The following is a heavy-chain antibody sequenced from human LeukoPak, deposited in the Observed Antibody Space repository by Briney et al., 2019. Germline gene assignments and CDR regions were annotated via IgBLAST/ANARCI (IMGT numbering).Heavy chain of an antibody. V-gene: IGHV3-21*01. CDR3: VRLRRNSDTSGFYYYYDF. D-gene: IGHD3-22*01. CDR1: GYTFSSYS. CDR2: ISVRSNYI. J-gene: IGHJ4*02. Sequence: GGSLSLSCLASGYTFSSYSINWVRQAPGKGLEWVSSISVRSNYIYYADSVRGRFRISRDDARDSLFLEMNSLRAEDTAVYYCVRLRRNSDTSGFYYYYDFWGQGTLVTVSS.